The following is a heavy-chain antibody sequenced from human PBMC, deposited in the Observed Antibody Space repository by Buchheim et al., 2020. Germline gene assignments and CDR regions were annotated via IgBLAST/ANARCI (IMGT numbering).Heavy chain of an antibody. Sequence: QVQLVESGGGVVQPGRSLRLSCAASGFTFSSYGMHWVRQAPGKGLEWVAVISYDGSNKYYADSVKGRFTISRDNSKNTLYLQMNSLRAEDTAVYYCAKDFKFSYVGFPYYYYGMDVWGQGTT. CDR1: GFTFSSYG. CDR3: AKDFKFSYVGFPYYYYGMDV. J-gene: IGHJ6*02. V-gene: IGHV3-30*18. D-gene: IGHD3-16*01. CDR2: ISYDGSNK.